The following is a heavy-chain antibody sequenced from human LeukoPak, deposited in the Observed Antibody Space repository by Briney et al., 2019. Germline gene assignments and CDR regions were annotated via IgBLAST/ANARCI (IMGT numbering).Heavy chain of an antibody. CDR2: IRYSGST. V-gene: IGHV4-59*08. D-gene: IGHD2-15*01. Sequence: SETLSLTCTVSGGSISSYYWSWVRQPPGKGLEWIGYIRYSGSTNYNPSLKSRVTISVDTSKNQFSLKLSSVTAADTAVYYCARHVGYCSGGSCSNFDYWGQGTLVTVSS. J-gene: IGHJ4*02. CDR3: ARHVGYCSGGSCSNFDY. CDR1: GGSISSYY.